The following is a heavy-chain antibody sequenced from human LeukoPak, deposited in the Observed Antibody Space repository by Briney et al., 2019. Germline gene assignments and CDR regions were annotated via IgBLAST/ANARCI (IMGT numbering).Heavy chain of an antibody. D-gene: IGHD2-2*01. CDR3: ARDTVEVEYQLLSFDY. J-gene: IGHJ4*02. CDR1: GYTFTSYA. CDR2: INTNTGNP. Sequence: ASVKVSCKASGYTFTSYAMNWVRQAPGQGLEWMGWINTNTGNPTYAQGFTGRFVFSLDTSVSTAYLQISSLKAEDTAVYYCARDTVEVEYQLLSFDYWGQGTLVTVSS. V-gene: IGHV7-4-1*02.